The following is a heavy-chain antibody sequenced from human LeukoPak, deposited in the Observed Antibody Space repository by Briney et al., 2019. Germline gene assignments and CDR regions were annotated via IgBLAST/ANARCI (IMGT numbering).Heavy chain of an antibody. J-gene: IGHJ4*02. CDR2: ISSSSSYI. Sequence: SGGSLRLSCAASGFTFSSYSMNWIRQAPGKGLEWVSSISSSSSYIYYADSVKGRFTISRDNAKNSLYLQMNSLRAEDTAVYYCAREGGYSYGDAPLHFDYWGQGTLVTVSS. CDR3: AREGGYSYGDAPLHFDY. V-gene: IGHV3-21*01. CDR1: GFTFSSYS. D-gene: IGHD5-18*01.